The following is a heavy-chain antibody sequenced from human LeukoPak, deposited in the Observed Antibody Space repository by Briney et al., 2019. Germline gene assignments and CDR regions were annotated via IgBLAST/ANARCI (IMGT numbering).Heavy chain of an antibody. Sequence: ASVKVSCKASGYTFTGYCMYWVRQAPGEGLGWMGWINPNSGGTNYAQKFQGRVTMTRDTSISTAYMELSRLRSDDTAVYYCARWDKWELLHDFDYWGQGTLVTVSS. V-gene: IGHV1-2*02. CDR2: INPNSGGT. CDR1: GYTFTGYC. CDR3: ARWDKWELLHDFDY. J-gene: IGHJ4*02. D-gene: IGHD1-26*01.